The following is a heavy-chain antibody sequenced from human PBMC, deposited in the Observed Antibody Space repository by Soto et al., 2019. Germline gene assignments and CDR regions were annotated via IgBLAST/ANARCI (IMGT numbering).Heavy chain of an antibody. Sequence: GGSLRLSCAASGFTFSSYAMHWVRQAPGKGLEWVAVISYDGSNKYYADSVKGRFSISRDNSNNMVFLQMNSLRVEDTCLYYCARDREPDGIWTFDSWGQGTLVTVSS. CDR2: ISYDGSNK. CDR1: GFTFSSYA. J-gene: IGHJ4*02. V-gene: IGHV3-30-3*01. CDR3: ARDREPDGIWTFDS. D-gene: IGHD3-9*01.